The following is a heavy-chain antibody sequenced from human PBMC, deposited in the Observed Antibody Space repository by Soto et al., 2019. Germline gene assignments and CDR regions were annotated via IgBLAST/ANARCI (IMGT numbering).Heavy chain of an antibody. Sequence: GGSLRLSCAASGFTFSSYEMNWVRQAPGKGLEWVSYISSSGSTIYYAESVKGRFTISRDNAKNSLYLQMNSLITEDTAGYYCARWDSYGSGSSSGWGQGTLVTVSS. CDR3: ARWDSYGSGSSSG. D-gene: IGHD3-10*01. J-gene: IGHJ4*02. V-gene: IGHV3-48*03. CDR1: GFTFSSYE. CDR2: ISSSGSTI.